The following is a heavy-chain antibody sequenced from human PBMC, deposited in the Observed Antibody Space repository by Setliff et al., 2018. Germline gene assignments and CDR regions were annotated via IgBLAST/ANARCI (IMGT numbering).Heavy chain of an antibody. Sequence: PGGSLRLSCAASGFTFSTSAMHWIRQTPGKGLEWVSFISGSTSTIYYADSVKGRLTISRDNAKNSLYLQMNSLRVEDTAVYFCARDPRDGSSSPMADNWGQGTLVTVSS. CDR2: ISGSTSTI. V-gene: IGHV3-48*01. CDR3: ARDPRDGSSSPMADN. CDR1: GFTFSTSA. D-gene: IGHD3-10*01. J-gene: IGHJ4*02.